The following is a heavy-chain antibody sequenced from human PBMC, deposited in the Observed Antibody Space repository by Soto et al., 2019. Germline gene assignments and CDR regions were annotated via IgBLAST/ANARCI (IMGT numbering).Heavy chain of an antibody. V-gene: IGHV4-61*08. J-gene: IGHJ3*01. Sequence: QVQLQESGPGLVKPSETLSLTATISGASIRNTGFYWSWIRQPPRKGLEWIGYIYSSGSTTYNSSLNCRVTITLDTSKNQVSLNLYSVTAADTAMYYCARATASRSLDVWGHGTMVSVSS. CDR2: IYSSGST. CDR3: ARATASRSLDV. D-gene: IGHD2-15*01. CDR1: GASIRNTGFY.